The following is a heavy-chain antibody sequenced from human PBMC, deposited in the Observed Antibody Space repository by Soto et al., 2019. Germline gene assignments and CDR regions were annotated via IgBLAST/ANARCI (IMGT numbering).Heavy chain of an antibody. CDR2: ISYDGSNK. J-gene: IGHJ4*02. CDR3: AKGNLKIAAAGSFCVY. D-gene: IGHD6-13*01. V-gene: IGHV3-30*18. CDR1: GFTFSSYG. Sequence: SLRLSCAASGFTFSSYGMHWVRQAPGKGLEWVAVISYDGSNKYYADSVKGRFTISRDNSKNTLYLQMNSLRAEDTAVYYCAKGNLKIAAAGSFCVYWGQGTLVTVSS.